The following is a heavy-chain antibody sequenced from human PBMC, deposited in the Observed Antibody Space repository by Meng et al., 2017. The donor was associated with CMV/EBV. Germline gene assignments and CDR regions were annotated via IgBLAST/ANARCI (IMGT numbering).Heavy chain of an antibody. V-gene: IGHV1-24*01. CDR2: FDPEDGET. D-gene: IGHD3-3*01. Sequence: ASVKVSCKASGYTFTGYYMHWVRQAPGQGLEWMGGFDPEDGETIYAQKFQGRVTMTEDTSTDTAYMELSSLRSEDTAVYYCATVSVGLRFLEWLFAYGMDVWGQGTTVTAP. CDR1: GYTFTGYY. J-gene: IGHJ6*02. CDR3: ATVSVGLRFLEWLFAYGMDV.